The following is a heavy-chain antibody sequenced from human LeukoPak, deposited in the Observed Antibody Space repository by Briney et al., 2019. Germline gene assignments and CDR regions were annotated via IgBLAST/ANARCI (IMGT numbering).Heavy chain of an antibody. D-gene: IGHD5-24*01. J-gene: IGHJ4*02. CDR3: AKGGKDGYVN. Sequence: AGGSLRLSCAASGFTFSSYGMSWVRQAPGKGLEWVSAISGSGGSTYYADSVKGRFTISRDNSKNTLYLQMNSLRAEDTAVYYCAKGGKDGYVNWGQGTLVTVSS. V-gene: IGHV3-23*01. CDR2: ISGSGGST. CDR1: GFTFSSYG.